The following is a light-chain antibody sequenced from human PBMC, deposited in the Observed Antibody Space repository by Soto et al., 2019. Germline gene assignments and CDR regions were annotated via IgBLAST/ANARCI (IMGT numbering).Light chain of an antibody. J-gene: IGKJ5*01. CDR2: DAY. CDR1: QSLRGL. Sequence: EVVLTQSPVTLSLSPWERATLSFRASQSLRGLLAWYQQKPGQAPRLLIYDAYNRATGIPPRFSGSGSGTDFTLTISSLEPEDSAVYYCQQRHMWPITFGQGTRLEIK. V-gene: IGKV3-11*01. CDR3: QQRHMWPIT.